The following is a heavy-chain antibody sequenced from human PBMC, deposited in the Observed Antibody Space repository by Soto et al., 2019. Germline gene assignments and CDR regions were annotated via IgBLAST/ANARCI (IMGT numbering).Heavy chain of an antibody. V-gene: IGHV1-8*01. D-gene: IGHD3-9*01. CDR2: MNPNSGNT. CDR3: ARGRSYYDILTGQRYYYYRMDV. Sequence: ASVKVSCKASGYTFTSYDINWVRQATGQGLEWMGWMNPNSGNTGYAQKFQGRVTMTRNTSISTAYMELSSLRSEDTAVYYCARGRSYYDILTGQRYYYYRMDVWGQGTTVTVSS. CDR1: GYTFTSYD. J-gene: IGHJ6*02.